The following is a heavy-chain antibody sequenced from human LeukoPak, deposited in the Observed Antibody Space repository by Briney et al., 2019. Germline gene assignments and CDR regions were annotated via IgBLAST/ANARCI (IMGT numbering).Heavy chain of an antibody. D-gene: IGHD6-19*01. CDR1: GGSFSGYY. CDR2: IYYSGST. Sequence: PSETLSLTCAVYGGSFSGYYWSWIRQPPGKGLEWIGSIYYSGSTYYNPSLKSRVTISVDTSKNQFSLKLSSVTAADTAVYYCARHYNTYSSGWYWFDPWGQGTLVTVSS. CDR3: ARHYNTYSSGWYWFDP. J-gene: IGHJ5*02. V-gene: IGHV4-34*01.